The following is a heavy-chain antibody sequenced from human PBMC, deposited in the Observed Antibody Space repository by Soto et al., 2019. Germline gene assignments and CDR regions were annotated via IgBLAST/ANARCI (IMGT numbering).Heavy chain of an antibody. CDR3: ARVRLDYYYYGMDV. Sequence: QVQLQESCPGLVKPSQTLSLTCTVSGGSISSGDYYWSWIRRPPGKARQWIGYIYYIGSTYANRSLKSRVTISVDTSKNQFSLKLSSVTAADTAVYYCARVRLDYYYYGMDVWGQGTTVTVSS. V-gene: IGHV4-30-4*01. J-gene: IGHJ6*02. CDR2: IYYIGST. CDR1: GGSISSGDYY. D-gene: IGHD1-1*01.